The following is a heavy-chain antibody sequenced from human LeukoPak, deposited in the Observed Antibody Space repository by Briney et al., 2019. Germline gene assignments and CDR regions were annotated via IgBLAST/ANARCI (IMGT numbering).Heavy chain of an antibody. J-gene: IGHJ4*02. CDR1: GYSFATSW. V-gene: IGHV5-51*01. CDR2: IYPADSST. D-gene: IGHD3-22*01. Sequence: GGSLKISCKGSGYSFATSWIGWVRQMPGKGLEWMALIYPADSSTRYSPSFQGQITISADNSINTAYLQWSSLKASDTAMYYCARRDDSKAFDYWGQGTLVTVSS. CDR3: ARRDDSKAFDY.